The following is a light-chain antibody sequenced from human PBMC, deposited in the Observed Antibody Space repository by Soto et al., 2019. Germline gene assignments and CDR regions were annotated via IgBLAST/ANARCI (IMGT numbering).Light chain of an antibody. J-gene: IGLJ2*01. Sequence: QSAMTQSASVSGSPGQSITISCTGTSSDLGGYNYVSWYQQHPDKAPKLMIFEVSNRPSGVSNRFSGSKSGNTASLTISGLLPEDEADYYCSSYTTSSTVAFGGGTKRTVL. CDR1: SSDLGGYNY. CDR2: EVS. V-gene: IGLV2-14*01. CDR3: SSYTTSSTVA.